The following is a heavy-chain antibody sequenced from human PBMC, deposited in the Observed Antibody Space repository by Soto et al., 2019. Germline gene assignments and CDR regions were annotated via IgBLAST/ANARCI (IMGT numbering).Heavy chain of an antibody. J-gene: IGHJ4*02. V-gene: IGHV3-23*01. Sequence: GGSLRLSCAASGFTFSSYAMSWVRQAPGKGLEWVSAISGSGGSTYYADSVKGRFTISRDNSKNTLYLQMNSLRAEDTAVYYCANYYDSSGPSDNFDYWGQGNLVTVSS. CDR1: GFTFSSYA. D-gene: IGHD3-22*01. CDR3: ANYYDSSGPSDNFDY. CDR2: ISGSGGST.